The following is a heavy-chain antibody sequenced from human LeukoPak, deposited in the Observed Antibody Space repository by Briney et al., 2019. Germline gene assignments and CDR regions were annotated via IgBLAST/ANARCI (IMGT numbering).Heavy chain of an antibody. V-gene: IGHV3-74*01. J-gene: IGHJ5*02. Sequence: PGGSLRLSCAASGFTFSHYWMHWVRQAPGKGLVWVSRINSDGSSTTYADSVKGRFTTSRDNAKNTLYLQMNSLRAEDTAVYYCARDGVEFYNWFDPWGQGTLVTVSS. CDR3: ARDGVEFYNWFDP. CDR2: INSDGSST. D-gene: IGHD2-21*01. CDR1: GFTFSHYW.